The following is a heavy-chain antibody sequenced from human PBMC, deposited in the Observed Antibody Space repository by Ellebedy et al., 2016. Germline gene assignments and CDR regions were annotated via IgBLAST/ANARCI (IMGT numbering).Heavy chain of an antibody. CDR1: GNTFTGYY. V-gene: IGHV1-2*04. CDR2: INPDSDGT. J-gene: IGHJ3*02. Sequence: ASVKVSCXTSGNTFTGYYIHWVRQAPGQGLEWMGWINPDSDGTNYAQKFQGWVTMTRDSSVSTAYMDLSRLKSDDTAVYYCARGGDSSGADAFDIWGQGTMVTVSS. D-gene: IGHD6-19*01. CDR3: ARGGDSSGADAFDI.